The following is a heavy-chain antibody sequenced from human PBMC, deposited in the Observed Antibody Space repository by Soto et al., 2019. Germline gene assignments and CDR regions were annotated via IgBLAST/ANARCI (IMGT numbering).Heavy chain of an antibody. D-gene: IGHD3-3*01. CDR1: GYTFTGYY. V-gene: IGHV1-2*02. Sequence: ASVKVSCKASGYTFTGYYMHCVRQAPGQGLEGMGWINPNSGGTNYAQKFQGRVTMTRDTSISTAYMELSRLRSDDTAVYYCARGAIQYDFWSGYPTNWFDPWGQGTLVTVSS. CDR2: INPNSGGT. J-gene: IGHJ5*02. CDR3: ARGAIQYDFWSGYPTNWFDP.